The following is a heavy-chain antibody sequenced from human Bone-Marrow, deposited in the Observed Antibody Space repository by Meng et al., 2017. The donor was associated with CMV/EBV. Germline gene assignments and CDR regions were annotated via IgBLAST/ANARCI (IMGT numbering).Heavy chain of an antibody. J-gene: IGHJ6*02. CDR1: GYSFTSYW. CDR2: IYPGDSDT. V-gene: IGHV5-51*01. CDR3: ARHPRYYDFWSGPKGDYYYYGMDV. Sequence: GESLKISCKGSGYSFTSYWIGWVRQMPGKGLEWMGIIYPGDSDTRYSPSFQGQVTISADKSISTAYLQWSSLKASDTAMYYCARHPRYYDFWSGPKGDYYYYGMDVWGQGTTVTVSS. D-gene: IGHD3-3*01.